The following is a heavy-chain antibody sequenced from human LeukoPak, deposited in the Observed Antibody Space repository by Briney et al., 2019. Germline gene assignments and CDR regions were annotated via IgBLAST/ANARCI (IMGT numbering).Heavy chain of an antibody. J-gene: IGHJ4*02. D-gene: IGHD2-21*01. CDR3: AFCGGDCYGLSNFDY. V-gene: IGHV4-39*01. CDR2: IYYSGST. Sequence: SETLSLTCTVSGGSISSSSYYWGWIRQPPGKGLEWIGSIYYSGSTYYNPSLKSRVTISVDTSKNQFSLKLSSVTAADTAVYYCAFCGGDCYGLSNFDYWGQGTLVTVSS. CDR1: GGSISSSSYY.